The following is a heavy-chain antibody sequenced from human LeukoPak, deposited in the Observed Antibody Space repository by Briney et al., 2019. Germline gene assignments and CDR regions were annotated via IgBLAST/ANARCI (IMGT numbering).Heavy chain of an antibody. V-gene: IGHV1-2*02. CDR2: INPNSGGT. Sequence: ASVKVSCKASGYTFMYYTVHWVRQAPGQGLECVGWINPNSGGTNYAQKFQGRVTMTRDTSISTAYMELSRLRSDDTAVYYCARDGYNFDYWGQGTLVTVSS. J-gene: IGHJ4*02. CDR3: ARDGYNFDY. CDR1: GYTFMYYT. D-gene: IGHD5-12*01.